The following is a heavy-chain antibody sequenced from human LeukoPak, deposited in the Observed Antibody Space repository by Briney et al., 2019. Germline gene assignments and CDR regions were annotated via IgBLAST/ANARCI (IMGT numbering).Heavy chain of an antibody. Sequence: GGSLRLSCAASGFAFTSYHMHWLRQAPGKGLEWVAAVWYDGSNKYYADSVKGRFTISRDNSKNTLYLQMNSLRAEDTAVYYCAKGPLPFMVRGVIAYWGQGTLVTVSS. J-gene: IGHJ4*02. CDR1: GFAFTSYH. V-gene: IGHV3-30*02. D-gene: IGHD3-10*01. CDR3: AKGPLPFMVRGVIAY. CDR2: VWYDGSNK.